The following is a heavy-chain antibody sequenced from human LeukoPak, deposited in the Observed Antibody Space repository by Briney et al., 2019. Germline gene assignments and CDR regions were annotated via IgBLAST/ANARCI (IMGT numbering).Heavy chain of an antibody. CDR3: ARLDIVVVPAATFDY. CDR1: GYSFTNYW. CDR2: IYPGDSDT. V-gene: IGHV5-51*01. J-gene: IGHJ4*02. Sequence: GESLKISCKGSGYSFTNYWIGWVRQMPGKGLEWMGIIYPGDSDTRYSPSFQGQVTISADKSISTAYLQWSSLKASDTAMYYCARLDIVVVPAATFDYWGQGTLVTVSS. D-gene: IGHD2-2*01.